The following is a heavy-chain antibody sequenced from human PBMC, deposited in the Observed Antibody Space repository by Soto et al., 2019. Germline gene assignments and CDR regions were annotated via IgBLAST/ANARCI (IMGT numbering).Heavy chain of an antibody. J-gene: IGHJ4*02. V-gene: IGHV3-33*01. CDR1: GFTFSSYA. Sequence: QVQLVASGGGVVQPGRSLRLSCAASGFTFSSYAMHWVRQAPGKGLARVAVIWFDGSNKYYADSVKGRFTISRDNSKNTLYLQMNSVRAEATAVYYCARDQGSGSYYAYWGQGTLVTVSS. CDR2: IWFDGSNK. D-gene: IGHD3-10*01. CDR3: ARDQGSGSYYAY.